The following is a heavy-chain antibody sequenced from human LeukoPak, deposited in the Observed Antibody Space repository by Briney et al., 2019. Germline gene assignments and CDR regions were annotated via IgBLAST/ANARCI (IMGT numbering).Heavy chain of an antibody. CDR1: GFTFSSYA. CDR2: ISGSGGST. J-gene: IGHJ4*02. CDR3: AKRGSWPSTGSSSWWHGSYFDY. V-gene: IGHV3-23*01. D-gene: IGHD6-13*01. Sequence: PGGSLRLSCAASGFTFSSYAMSWVRQAPGKGLEWVSAISGSGGSTYYADSVKGRFTISRDNSKNTLYLQMNSLRAEDTAVYYCAKRGSWPSTGSSSWWHGSYFDYWGQGTLVTVSS.